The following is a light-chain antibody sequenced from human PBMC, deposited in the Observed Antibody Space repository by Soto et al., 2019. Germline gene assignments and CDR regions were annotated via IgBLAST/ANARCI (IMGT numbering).Light chain of an antibody. Sequence: EIVLTQSPGTLSLSPGERATLSCRASQSVSSSYLAWYQQKPGQAPRLLIYGASSRATGIPDRFSGSGSGTDFTLTISRLEPEDFEVYYCQHYGSSPGTFGQGTKVDIK. CDR3: QHYGSSPGT. CDR2: GAS. CDR1: QSVSSSY. V-gene: IGKV3-20*01. J-gene: IGKJ1*01.